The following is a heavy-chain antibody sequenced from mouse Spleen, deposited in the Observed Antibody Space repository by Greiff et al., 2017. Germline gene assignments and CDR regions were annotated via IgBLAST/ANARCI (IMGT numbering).Heavy chain of an antibody. J-gene: IGHJ2*01. CDR3: ARHETTVVDYFDY. V-gene: IGHV5-9-3*01. D-gene: IGHD1-1*01. CDR2: ISSGGSYT. Sequence: DVKLVESGGGLVKPGGSLKLSCAASGFTFSSYAMSWVRQTPEKRLEWVATISSGGSYTYYPDSVKGRFTISRDNAKNTLYLQMSSLRSEDTAMYYCARHETTVVDYFDYWGQGTTLTVSS. CDR1: GFTFSSYA.